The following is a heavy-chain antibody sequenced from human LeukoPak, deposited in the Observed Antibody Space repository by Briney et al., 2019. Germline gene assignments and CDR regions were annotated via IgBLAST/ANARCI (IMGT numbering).Heavy chain of an antibody. D-gene: IGHD6-13*01. CDR1: GYTFTSYG. Sequence: ASVKVSCKASGYTFTSYGISWVRQAPGQGLEWMGWISAYNGNTNYAQKFQGRVTMTRDTSISTAYMELSRLRSDDTAVYYCARAIAAAGNHWGQGTLVTVSS. V-gene: IGHV1-18*01. CDR2: ISAYNGNT. J-gene: IGHJ5*02. CDR3: ARAIAAAGNH.